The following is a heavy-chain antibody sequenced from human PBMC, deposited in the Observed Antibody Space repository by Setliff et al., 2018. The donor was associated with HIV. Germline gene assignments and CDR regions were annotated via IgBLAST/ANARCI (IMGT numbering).Heavy chain of an antibody. CDR3: ARGVATMRSYFDY. J-gene: IGHJ4*02. V-gene: IGHV1-69*10. CDR2: IIPILGIA. CDR1: GGTFSSYA. Sequence: GASVKVSCKASGGTFSSYAISWVRQAPGQGLEWMGGIIPILGIANYAQKFQGRVTITADESTSTAYMELSSLRSEDTAVYYCARGVATMRSYFDYWGQGTLVTVSS. D-gene: IGHD5-12*01.